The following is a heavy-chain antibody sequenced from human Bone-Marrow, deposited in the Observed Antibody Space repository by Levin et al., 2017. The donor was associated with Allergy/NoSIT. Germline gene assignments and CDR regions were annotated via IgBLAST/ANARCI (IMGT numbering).Heavy chain of an antibody. Sequence: GESLKISCAASGFTVSSNYMSWVRQAPGKGLEWVSVIYSGGSTYYADSVKGRFTISRDNSKNTLYLQMNSLRAEDTAVYYCARGAGGYRPLDYWGQGTLVTVSS. J-gene: IGHJ4*02. V-gene: IGHV3-53*01. CDR1: GFTVSSNY. CDR3: ARGAGGYRPLDY. CDR2: IYSGGST. D-gene: IGHD3-22*01.